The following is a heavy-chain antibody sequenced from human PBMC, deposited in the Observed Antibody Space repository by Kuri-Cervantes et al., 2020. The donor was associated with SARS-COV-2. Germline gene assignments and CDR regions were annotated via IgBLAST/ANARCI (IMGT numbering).Heavy chain of an antibody. CDR2: MTGSGSYI. J-gene: IGHJ4*02. Sequence: GGSLRLSCGASGFTFKSYTINWVCQAPGKALQWISSMTGSGSYIYYANSVRARFTISRDDAKSSLYLQMSSLRAEDTAVYYCARDLRLGKSLDYWGQGTLVTVSS. V-gene: IGHV3-21*01. D-gene: IGHD7-27*01. CDR3: ARDLRLGKSLDY. CDR1: GFTFKSYT.